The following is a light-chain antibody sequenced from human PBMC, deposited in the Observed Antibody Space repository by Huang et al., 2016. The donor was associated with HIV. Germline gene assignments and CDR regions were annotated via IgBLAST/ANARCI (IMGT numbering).Light chain of an antibody. V-gene: IGKV1-33*01. CDR3: QHYGDLPFT. J-gene: IGKJ3*01. CDR2: DAS. CDR1: QDISNY. Sequence: DIQLTQSPPSLSASVGDTVTITCQASQDISNYLNWYQEKPGSAPKFRIYDASNLEAGVPSRFSGSGSGTHFTFTISTLQPEDIGTYYCQHYGDLPFTFGPGTKVDLK.